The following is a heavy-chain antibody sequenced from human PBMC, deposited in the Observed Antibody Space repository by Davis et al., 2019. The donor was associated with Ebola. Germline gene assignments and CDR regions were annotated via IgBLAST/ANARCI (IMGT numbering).Heavy chain of an antibody. CDR2: INHSGST. J-gene: IGHJ6*02. V-gene: IGHV4-34*01. CDR1: GGSFSGYY. Sequence: SETLSLTCAVYGGSFSGYYWSWIRQPPGKGLEWIGEINHSGSTNYNPSLKSRVTISVDTSKNQFSLKLSSVTAADTAVYYCARDYCSGGSCYVYGMDVWGQGTTVTVSS. CDR3: ARDYCSGGSCYVYGMDV. D-gene: IGHD2-15*01.